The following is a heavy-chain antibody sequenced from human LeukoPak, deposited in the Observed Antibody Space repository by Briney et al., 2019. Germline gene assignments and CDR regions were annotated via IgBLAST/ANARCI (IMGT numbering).Heavy chain of an antibody. V-gene: IGHV3-21*01. CDR3: ARDRGSGWFYDIDY. Sequence: PGGSLRLSCAASGFTFSSYSMNWVRQAPGKGLEWASSISSSSSYIYYADSVKGRFTISRDNAKNSLFLQMNSPRAEDTAVYYCARDRGSGWFYDIDYWGQGTLVTVSS. J-gene: IGHJ4*02. D-gene: IGHD6-19*01. CDR2: ISSSSSYI. CDR1: GFTFSSYS.